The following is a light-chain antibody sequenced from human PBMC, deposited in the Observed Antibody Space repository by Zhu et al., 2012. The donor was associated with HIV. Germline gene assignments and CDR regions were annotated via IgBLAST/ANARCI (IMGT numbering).Light chain of an antibody. CDR3: QHHWT. CDR2: GAS. V-gene: IGKV3-20*01. Sequence: EIVLTQSPGTLSLSPGDRATLSCRASQSVSSSYLTWYRQKPGQAPRLLIYGASTRATGIPDRFSGSASGTDFTLTISRLEPEDFAVYYCQHHWTFGQGTKVEIK. J-gene: IGKJ1*01. CDR1: QSVSSSY.